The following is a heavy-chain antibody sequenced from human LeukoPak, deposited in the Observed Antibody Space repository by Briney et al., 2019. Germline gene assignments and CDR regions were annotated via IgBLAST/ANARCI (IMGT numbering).Heavy chain of an antibody. D-gene: IGHD4-23*01. V-gene: IGHV4-39*01. CDR1: GGSIRTSNYY. CDR2: IYFSGST. J-gene: IGHJ4*02. Sequence: SETLSLTCTVSGGSIRTSNYYWAWIRQSPGKGLEWIGSIYFSGSTYYNPSLKSRVSMSVDTSNNQFSLKVTSVTAADTAVYYCASDYGADSRYWGQGTLVTVSS. CDR3: ASDYGADSRY.